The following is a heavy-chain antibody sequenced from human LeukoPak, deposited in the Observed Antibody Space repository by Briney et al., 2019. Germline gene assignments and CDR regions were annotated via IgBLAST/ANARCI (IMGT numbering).Heavy chain of an antibody. Sequence: GESLRLSCAASGFTFSSYGMHWVRQAPGKGLEWVAVISYDGSNKYYADSVKGRFTISRDNSKNTLYLQMNSLRAEDTAVYYCAKSPGVGIAARSNFDYWGQGTLVTVSS. J-gene: IGHJ4*02. CDR1: GFTFSSYG. CDR3: AKSPGVGIAARSNFDY. CDR2: ISYDGSNK. D-gene: IGHD6-6*01. V-gene: IGHV3-30*18.